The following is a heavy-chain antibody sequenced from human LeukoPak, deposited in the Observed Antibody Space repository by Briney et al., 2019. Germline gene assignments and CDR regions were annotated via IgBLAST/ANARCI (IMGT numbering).Heavy chain of an antibody. V-gene: IGHV1-2*02. Sequence: GASVKVSCEASGYTFTGYYMHWVRQAPGQGLEWMGWINPNSGRTNYAQKFQGRVTMTGDTSISTAYMELSRLRSDDTAVYYCAQGLLREFDYWGQGTLVTVSS. D-gene: IGHD1-26*01. CDR2: INPNSGRT. CDR1: GYTFTGYY. CDR3: AQGLLREFDY. J-gene: IGHJ4*02.